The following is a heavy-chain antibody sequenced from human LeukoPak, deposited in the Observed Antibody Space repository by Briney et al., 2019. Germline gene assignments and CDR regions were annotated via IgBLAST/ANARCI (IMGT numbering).Heavy chain of an antibody. CDR1: GGSISSGDYY. Sequence: PSQTLSLTCTVSGGSISSGDYYWNWIRQPPGKGLEWIGFIYYSGSTNYSPSLKSRVTISVDTSKNQFSLKLSSVTAADTAVYYCARQGYSAYEILDYWGQGTLVTVSS. D-gene: IGHD5-12*01. V-gene: IGHV4-30-4*01. CDR3: ARQGYSAYEILDY. CDR2: IYYSGST. J-gene: IGHJ4*02.